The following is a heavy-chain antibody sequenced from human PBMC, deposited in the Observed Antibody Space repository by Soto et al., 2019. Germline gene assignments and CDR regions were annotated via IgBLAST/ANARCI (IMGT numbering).Heavy chain of an antibody. D-gene: IGHD6-19*01. CDR1: EFTLADFP. V-gene: IGHV3-23*01. Sequence: GGSLRLSCAASEFTLADFPMAWVRQAPGKGLEWVSAIGVEDHSTFYADSVKGRFTISRDSSKNTLHVQMNSLKTEDTAVYFCAKEGYSSGMAGAYDIWGQGTRVTVSS. CDR3: AKEGYSSGMAGAYDI. J-gene: IGHJ3*02. CDR2: IGVEDHST.